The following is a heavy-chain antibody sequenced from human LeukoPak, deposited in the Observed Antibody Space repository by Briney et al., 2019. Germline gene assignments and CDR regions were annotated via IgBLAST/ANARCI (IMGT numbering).Heavy chain of an antibody. CDR3: ARDVQPFYYDSSGPYDY. D-gene: IGHD3-22*01. CDR2: ISYDGSNK. CDR1: GFTFSSYA. V-gene: IGHV3-30-3*01. J-gene: IGHJ4*02. Sequence: PGGSLRLSCAASGFTFSSYAMHWVRQAPGKGLEWVAVISYDGSNKYYADSVKGRFTISRDNSKNTLYLQMNSLRAEDTAVYNCARDVQPFYYDSSGPYDYWGQGTLVTVSS.